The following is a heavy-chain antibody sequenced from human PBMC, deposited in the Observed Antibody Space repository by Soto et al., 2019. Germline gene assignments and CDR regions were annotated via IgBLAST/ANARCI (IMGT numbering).Heavy chain of an antibody. CDR1: GGPNTTSNYY. D-gene: IGHD4-4*01. Sequence: QLQLQESGPGLVKPSEALSLTCTVSGGPNTTSNYYWGWIRHPPGKGLEWIGRIFYDGSTSYNLSRQSRVAISVDTSGNLCSLKLTSVTAAQTAVYFCGRLVPATRAGDFWAQGIRVAVAS. CDR3: GRLVPATRAGDF. CDR2: IFYDGST. V-gene: IGHV4-39*02. J-gene: IGHJ4*02.